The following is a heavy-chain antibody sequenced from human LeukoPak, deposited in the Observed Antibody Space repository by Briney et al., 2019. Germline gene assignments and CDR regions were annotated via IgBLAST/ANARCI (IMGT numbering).Heavy chain of an antibody. J-gene: IGHJ4*02. Sequence: PGGSLRLSCAASGFTFSSYAMSWVRQAPGKGLEWVLLIYSNGNIHYADSVKGRFSISRDISKNTLYLQMNSLRAADTAVYYCVRADNGFDQWGQGALVTVSS. V-gene: IGHV3-23*05. CDR1: GFTFSSYA. CDR3: VRADNGFDQ. D-gene: IGHD1-14*01. CDR2: IYSNGNI.